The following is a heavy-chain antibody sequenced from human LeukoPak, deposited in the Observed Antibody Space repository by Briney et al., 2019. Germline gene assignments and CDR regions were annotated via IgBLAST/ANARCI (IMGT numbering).Heavy chain of an antibody. CDR3: AKDRNPYYDFWSGYYGDY. CDR1: GFTFSSYG. J-gene: IGHJ4*02. V-gene: IGHV3-30*02. CDR2: IRYDGSNK. Sequence: SGGSLRLSCAASGFTFSSYGMHWVRQAPGKGLGWVAFIRYDGSNKYYADSVKGRFTTSRDNSKNTLYLQMNSLRAEDTAVYYCAKDRNPYYDFWSGYYGDYWGQGTLVTVSS. D-gene: IGHD3-3*01.